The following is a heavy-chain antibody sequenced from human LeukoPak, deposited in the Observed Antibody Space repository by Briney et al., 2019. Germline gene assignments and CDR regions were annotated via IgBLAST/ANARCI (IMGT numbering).Heavy chain of an antibody. CDR1: GFTFSSYE. D-gene: IGHD5-24*01. CDR3: AKEAMATIIPYYYYYYMDV. CDR2: ISSSGSTI. V-gene: IGHV3-48*03. Sequence: GGSLRLSCAASGFTFSSYEMNWVRQAPGKGLEWVSYISSSGSTIYYADSVKGRFTISRDNSKNTLYLQMNSLRAEDTAVYYCAKEAMATIIPYYYYYYMDVWGKGTTVTISS. J-gene: IGHJ6*03.